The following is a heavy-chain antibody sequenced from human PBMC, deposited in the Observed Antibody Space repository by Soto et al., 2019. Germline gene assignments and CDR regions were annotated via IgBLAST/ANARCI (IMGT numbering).Heavy chain of an antibody. Sequence: PSETLSLTCAVYGGSFSGYYWSWIRQPPGKGLEWIGEINHSGSTNYNPSLKSRVTISVDTSKNQFSLKLSSVTAADTAVYYCASVNSRDGYNYSDAFDIWGQGTMVTVSS. CDR3: ASVNSRDGYNYSDAFDI. V-gene: IGHV4-34*01. D-gene: IGHD5-12*01. J-gene: IGHJ3*02. CDR1: GGSFSGYY. CDR2: INHSGST.